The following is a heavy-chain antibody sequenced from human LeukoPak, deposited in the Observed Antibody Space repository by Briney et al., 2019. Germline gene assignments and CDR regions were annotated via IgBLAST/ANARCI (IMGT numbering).Heavy chain of an antibody. CDR1: GGSISDGGYY. CDR3: ARGGGRRGFDY. J-gene: IGHJ4*02. CDR2: IYDSGTT. V-gene: IGHV4-31*03. Sequence: PSGTLSLTCTVSGGSISDGGYYWIWLRQHPGKGLEWIGYIYDSGTTYYSPALQSRVTISVDTSDNKFSLKLKSLTAADTAVYYCARGGGRRGFDYWGQGTLVSVSS. D-gene: IGHD1-14*01.